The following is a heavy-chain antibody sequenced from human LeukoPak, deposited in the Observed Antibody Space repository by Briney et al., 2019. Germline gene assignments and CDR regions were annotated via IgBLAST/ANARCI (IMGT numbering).Heavy chain of an antibody. Sequence: GGSLRLSCAASGFTFSAYSMNWVRQAPGEGLEWVSSIGAAGSHIYYADSMKGRFTISRDNAKSSLFLQMNSLRAEDTGIYYCVRVGSGATRADTLDLWGQGTMVTASS. CDR2: IGAAGSHI. CDR3: VRVGSGATRADTLDL. D-gene: IGHD6-19*01. J-gene: IGHJ3*01. CDR1: GFTFSAYS. V-gene: IGHV3-21*01.